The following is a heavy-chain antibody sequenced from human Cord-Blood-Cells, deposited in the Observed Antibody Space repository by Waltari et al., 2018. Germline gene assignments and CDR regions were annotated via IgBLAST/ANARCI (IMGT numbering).Heavy chain of an antibody. V-gene: IGHV4-34*01. CDR2: INHSGST. J-gene: IGHJ2*01. Sequence: QVQLQQWGAGLLKPSETLSLTCAVYGGSFSGYYWSWIRQPPGKGLEWIGEINHSGSTNYNPSLKSRVTISVDTSKNQFSLKLSSVTAADTAVYYCASQRGIRYFDLWGRGTLVTVSS. D-gene: IGHD7-27*01. CDR3: ASQRGIRYFDL. CDR1: GGSFSGYY.